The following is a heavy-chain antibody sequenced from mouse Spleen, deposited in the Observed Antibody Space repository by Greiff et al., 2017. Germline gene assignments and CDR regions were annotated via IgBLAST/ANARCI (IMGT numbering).Heavy chain of an antibody. D-gene: IGHD2-4*01. CDR2: ISSGSSTI. Sequence: EVKLVESGGGLVKPGGSLKLSCAASGFTFSDYGMHWVRQAPEKGLEWVAYISSGSSTIYYADTVKGRFTISRDNAKNTLFLQMTSLRSEDTAMYYCARDGDYDDYAMDYWGQGTSVTVSS. J-gene: IGHJ4*01. CDR3: ARDGDYDDYAMDY. CDR1: GFTFSDYG. V-gene: IGHV5-17*01.